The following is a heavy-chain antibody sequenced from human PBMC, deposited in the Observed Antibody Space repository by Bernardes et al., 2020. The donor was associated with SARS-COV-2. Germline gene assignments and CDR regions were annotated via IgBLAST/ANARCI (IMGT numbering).Heavy chain of an antibody. CDR2: IYYSGST. CDR3: ARGGYYYYGMDV. J-gene: IGHJ6*02. Sequence: SETLSLTCTVSGGSISSYYWSWIRQPPGKGLEWIGYIYYSGSTNYNPSLKSRVTISVDTSKNQFSLKLSSVTAADTAVYYCARGGYYYYGMDVWGQGTTVTVSS. CDR1: GGSISSYY. V-gene: IGHV4-59*01.